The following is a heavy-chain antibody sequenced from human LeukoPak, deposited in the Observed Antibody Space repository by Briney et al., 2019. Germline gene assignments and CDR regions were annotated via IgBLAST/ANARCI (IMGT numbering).Heavy chain of an antibody. CDR2: INPSGGST. Sequence: ASVKVSCKASGYTFTSYYMHWVRQAPGQGLEWMGIINPSGGSTSYAQKFQGRVTMTRDMSTSTVHMELSSLRSEDTAVYYCARDTAWSGPKPTYFDYWGQGTLVTVSS. D-gene: IGHD3-3*01. CDR3: ARDTAWSGPKPTYFDY. CDR1: GYTFTSYY. J-gene: IGHJ4*02. V-gene: IGHV1-46*01.